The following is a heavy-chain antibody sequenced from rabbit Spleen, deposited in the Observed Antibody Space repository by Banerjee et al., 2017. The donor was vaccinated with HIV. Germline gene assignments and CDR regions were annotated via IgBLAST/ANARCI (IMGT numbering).Heavy chain of an antibody. Sequence: QEQLVESGGGLVKPEGSLKVSCTASGFSFSNKAVMCWVRQAPGKGLEWIACINAVTGKAVYASWAKGRFTFSKTSSTTVTLQMTSLTAADTATYFCARNYVNVFDPWGQGTLVTVS. V-gene: IGHV1S45*01. CDR3: ARNYVNVFDP. CDR2: INAVTGKA. J-gene: IGHJ2*01. D-gene: IGHD1-1*01. CDR1: GFSFSNKAV.